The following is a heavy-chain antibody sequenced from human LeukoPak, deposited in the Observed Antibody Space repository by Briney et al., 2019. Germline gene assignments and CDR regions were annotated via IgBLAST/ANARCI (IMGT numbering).Heavy chain of an antibody. D-gene: IGHD4/OR15-4a*01. V-gene: IGHV4-30-2*01. CDR2: IYHSGSGST. CDR3: AKVVDYGYSDY. J-gene: IGHJ4*02. CDR1: GGSISSGGHS. Sequence: SETLSLTCTVSGGSISSGGHSWSWIRQPPGKGLEWIGYIYHSGSGSTYYNPSLKSRVTISIDKSKNQFSLKLNSETAADTAVYYCAKVVDYGYSDYWGQGTLVTVSS.